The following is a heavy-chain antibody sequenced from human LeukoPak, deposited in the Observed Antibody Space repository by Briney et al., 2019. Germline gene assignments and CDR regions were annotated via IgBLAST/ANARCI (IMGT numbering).Heavy chain of an antibody. J-gene: IGHJ4*02. CDR3: ARGDDYGDYYFDY. V-gene: IGHV4-59*01. D-gene: IGHD4-17*01. Sequence: SETLSLTCTVSGASISSYYWSWIRQPPGKGLEWIASRHYRGTTNYNPSLESRVTISVDTSRKQFSLKLSSVTAADTAVYYCARGDDYGDYYFDYWGQGTLVTVSS. CDR1: GASISSYY. CDR2: RHYRGTT.